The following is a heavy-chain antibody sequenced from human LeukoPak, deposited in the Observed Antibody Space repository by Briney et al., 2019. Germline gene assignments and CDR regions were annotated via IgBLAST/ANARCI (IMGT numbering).Heavy chain of an antibody. CDR2: IYYSGST. Sequence: SETLSLTCTVSGGSISSYYWSWIRQPPGKGLEWIGYIYYSGSTNYNPSLKSRVTISVDTSKNQFSLKLSSVTAADTAVYCCARQFGETDYMDVWGKGTTVTVSS. D-gene: IGHD3-10*01. J-gene: IGHJ6*03. CDR3: ARQFGETDYMDV. CDR1: GGSISSYY. V-gene: IGHV4-59*01.